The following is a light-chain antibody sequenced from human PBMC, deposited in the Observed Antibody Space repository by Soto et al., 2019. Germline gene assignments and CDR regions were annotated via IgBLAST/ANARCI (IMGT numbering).Light chain of an antibody. CDR2: DAS. CDR3: QQYNDCPLT. Sequence: EIVMTQSPATLSVSPGERVTLSCRASQSVSSNLAWYQQKPGQAPRLLIYDASTRATGIPAGFSGSGSGTEFTLTISSLLSYYFAVYSCQQYNDCPLTFVGGT. CDR1: QSVSSN. J-gene: IGKJ4*01. V-gene: IGKV3-15*01.